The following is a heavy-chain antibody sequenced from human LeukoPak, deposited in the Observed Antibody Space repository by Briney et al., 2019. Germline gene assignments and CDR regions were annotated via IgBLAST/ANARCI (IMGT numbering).Heavy chain of an antibody. J-gene: IGHJ4*02. Sequence: SETLSLTCTVSGGSISSSSYSWGWIRQPPGKGLEWIGSIYYSGTTYYNPSLKSRVTISVDTSKSQFSLKLSSVTAADTAVYYCARGAFGTLMVRGGNFDYWGQGTLVTVSS. CDR1: GGSISSSSYS. D-gene: IGHD3-10*01. CDR2: IYYSGTT. V-gene: IGHV4-39*01. CDR3: ARGAFGTLMVRGGNFDY.